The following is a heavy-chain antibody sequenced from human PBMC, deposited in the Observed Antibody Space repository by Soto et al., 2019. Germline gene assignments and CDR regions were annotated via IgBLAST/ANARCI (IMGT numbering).Heavy chain of an antibody. D-gene: IGHD1-7*01. V-gene: IGHV4-39*01. CDR1: GGSIGSTSYY. J-gene: IGHJ3*02. CDR2: FYYSGST. CDR3: AGNYGHAFDI. Sequence: SETLSLTCTVSGGSIGSTSYYWVWIRQPPGKGLEWIGSFYYSGSTYYNPSLKSRVTISVDTSENQFSLKLSSVTAADTAVYYCAGNYGHAFDIWGQGTMVTVSS.